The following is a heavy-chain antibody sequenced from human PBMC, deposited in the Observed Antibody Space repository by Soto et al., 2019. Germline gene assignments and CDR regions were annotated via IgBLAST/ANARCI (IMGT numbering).Heavy chain of an antibody. V-gene: IGHV1-69*12. J-gene: IGHJ6*02. CDR1: GGTFSNSA. D-gene: IGHD5-12*01. CDR3: ARDKARLQLGGNYYYILDV. CDR2: IMPIFRTP. Sequence: QVQLEQSGAEVKKPGSSVKVSCKASGGTFSNSAISWVRQAPGQGLEWMGGIMPIFRTPDYAQKFQGRVTLPEDESTRTAYMELSGLRYDDTAVYYCARDKARLQLGGNYYYILDVWGQGTTVTVSS.